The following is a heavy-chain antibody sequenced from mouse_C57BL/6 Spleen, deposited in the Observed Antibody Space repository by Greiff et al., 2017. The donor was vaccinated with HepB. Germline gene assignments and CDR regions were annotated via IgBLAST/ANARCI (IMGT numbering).Heavy chain of an antibody. D-gene: IGHD3-2*02. J-gene: IGHJ3*01. CDR2: IHPNSGST. CDR3: AREDGSGYTGFAY. V-gene: IGHV1-64*01. Sequence: QVQLQQPGAELVKPGASVKLSCKASGYTFTSYWMHWVKQRPGQGLEWIGMIHPNSGSTNYNEKFKSKATLTVDKSSSTAYMQLSSLTSEDSAVYYCAREDGSGYTGFAYWGQGTLVTVSA. CDR1: GYTFTSYW.